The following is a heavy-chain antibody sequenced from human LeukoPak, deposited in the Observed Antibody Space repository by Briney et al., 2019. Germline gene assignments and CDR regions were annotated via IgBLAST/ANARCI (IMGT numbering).Heavy chain of an antibody. V-gene: IGHV3-7*01. CDR1: GFTFSSYW. D-gene: IGHD2-2*01. CDR2: IKQDGSEK. Sequence: GGSLRLSCAASGFTFSSYWMSWVRQAPGKGLEWVANIKQDGSEKYYVDSVKGRFTISRDNAKNSLYLQMNSLRAEDTAVYYCARGSYCSSTSCYFDYWGQGTLVTVSS. CDR3: ARGSYCSSTSCYFDY. J-gene: IGHJ4*02.